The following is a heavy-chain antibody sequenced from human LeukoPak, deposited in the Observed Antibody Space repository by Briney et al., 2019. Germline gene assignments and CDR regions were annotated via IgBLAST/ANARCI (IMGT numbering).Heavy chain of an antibody. CDR3: ARGTMDYDLPYYYYMDV. CDR1: GYSFTNYA. D-gene: IGHD3-16*01. V-gene: IGHV1-8*01. Sequence: ASVKVSCKASGYSFTNYAMNWVRQAPGQGLEWMGIINPSGGSTSYAQKFQGRVTITRNTSISTAYMELSSLRSEDTAVYYCARGTMDYDLPYYYYMDVWGKGTTVTVSS. J-gene: IGHJ6*03. CDR2: INPSGGST.